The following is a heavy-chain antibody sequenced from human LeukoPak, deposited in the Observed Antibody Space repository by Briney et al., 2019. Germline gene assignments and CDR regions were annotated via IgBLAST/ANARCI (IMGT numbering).Heavy chain of an antibody. CDR2: IFPGDSDT. CDR3: ARHGREDWYLDL. V-gene: IGHV5-51*01. CDR1: GYSFTSYW. Sequence: GESLKISCKGSGYSFTSYWIAWVRQMPGKGLEWMGIIFPGDSDTRHSPSFQGQVTISADKSISTAYLQWSSLKASDAAMYYCARHGREDWYLDLWGRGTLVTVSS. J-gene: IGHJ2*01. D-gene: IGHD5-24*01.